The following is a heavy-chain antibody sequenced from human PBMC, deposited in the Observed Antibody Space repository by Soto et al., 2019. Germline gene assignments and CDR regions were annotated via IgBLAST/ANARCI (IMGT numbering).Heavy chain of an antibody. V-gene: IGHV4-30-2*01. CDR3: ASHYGDYEQSAPFDY. D-gene: IGHD4-17*01. Sequence: SETLSLTCAVSGGSISSGGYSWNWIRQPPGKGLEWIGYIYHSGSTFYSPSLKSRVTISVDGSKNQFFLKLSSVTAADTAVYYCASHYGDYEQSAPFDYWGQGTLVTVS. CDR1: GGSISSGGYS. J-gene: IGHJ4*02. CDR2: IYHSGST.